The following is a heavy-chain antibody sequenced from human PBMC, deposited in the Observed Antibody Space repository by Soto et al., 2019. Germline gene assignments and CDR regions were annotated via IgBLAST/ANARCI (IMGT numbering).Heavy chain of an antibody. CDR3: ASSPGGSYLNWFDP. CDR1: GYSFTSYW. Sequence: PGESLKISCKGSGYSFTSYWISWVRQMPGKGLEWMGRIDPSNSYTNYSPSFQGHVTISADKSISTAYLQWSSLKASDTAMYYCASSPGGSYLNWFDPWGQGTLVTVSS. J-gene: IGHJ5*02. D-gene: IGHD1-26*01. V-gene: IGHV5-10-1*01. CDR2: IDPSNSYT.